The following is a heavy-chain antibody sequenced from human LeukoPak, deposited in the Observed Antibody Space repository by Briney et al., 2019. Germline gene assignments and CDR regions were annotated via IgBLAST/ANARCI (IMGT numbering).Heavy chain of an antibody. CDR1: GGTFTSYG. V-gene: IGHV1-69*04. CDR3: ARSYSESGAFDI. CDR2: IIPILGIA. D-gene: IGHD3-10*01. J-gene: IGHJ3*02. Sequence: SVKVSCKASGGTFTSYGISWVRQAPGQGLEWMGRIIPILGIANYEQKFQGRVTITADKSTSTAYMELSSLRSEDTAVYYCARSYSESGAFDIWGQGTMVTVSS.